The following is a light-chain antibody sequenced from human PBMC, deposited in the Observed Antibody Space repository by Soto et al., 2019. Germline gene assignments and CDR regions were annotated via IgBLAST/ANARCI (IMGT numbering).Light chain of an antibody. CDR3: SSYSTGGSYV. J-gene: IGLJ1*01. Sequence: QSALTQPASVSGSPGQSIAISCTGTSSDVCGYNSASWYQQHPGKASKLLIYDVSNRPSGVFNRFSGSKFGNTASLTISGLQAEDEADYYCSSYSTGGSYVFGTGTKVTVL. CDR2: DVS. CDR1: SSDVCGYNS. V-gene: IGLV2-14*03.